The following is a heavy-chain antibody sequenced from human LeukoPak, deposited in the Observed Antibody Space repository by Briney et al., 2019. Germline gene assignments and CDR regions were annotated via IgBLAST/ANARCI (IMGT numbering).Heavy chain of an antibody. J-gene: IGHJ4*02. Sequence: GGSLRLSCAASGFTFSSYDMHWVRQATGKGLEWVSAIGTAGDTYYPGSVKGRFTISRENAKNSLYLQMNSLRAGDTAVYYCARGGDGYKNFDYWGQGTLVTVSS. D-gene: IGHD5-24*01. V-gene: IGHV3-13*01. CDR3: ARGGDGYKNFDY. CDR2: IGTAGDT. CDR1: GFTFSSYD.